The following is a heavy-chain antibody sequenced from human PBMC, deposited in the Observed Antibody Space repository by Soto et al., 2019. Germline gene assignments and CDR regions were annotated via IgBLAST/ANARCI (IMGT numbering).Heavy chain of an antibody. V-gene: IGHV3-30-3*01. CDR3: ARDLSSLTCGGGFDY. Sequence: QVQLVESGGGVVQPGRSLRLSCAASGFTFSSYAMHWVRQAPGKGLEWVAVISYDGSNKYYADSVKGRFTISRDNSKNTLYLQMNSLRAEDTAVYYCARDLSSLTCGGGFDYWGQGTLFTVSS. J-gene: IGHJ4*02. CDR1: GFTFSSYA. CDR2: ISYDGSNK. D-gene: IGHD3-16*01.